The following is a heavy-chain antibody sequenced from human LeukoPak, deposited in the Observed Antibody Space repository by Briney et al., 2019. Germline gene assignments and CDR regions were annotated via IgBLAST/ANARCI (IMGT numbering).Heavy chain of an antibody. CDR1: GGTFSSYA. J-gene: IGHJ4*02. D-gene: IGHD6-19*01. V-gene: IGHV1-69*13. CDR2: IIPIFGTA. Sequence: SVKVFCKASGGTFSSYAISWVRQAPGQGLEWMGGIIPIFGTANYAQKFQGRVTITADESTSTAYMELSSLRSEDTAVYYCASQKTSGWPIDYWGQGTLVTVSS. CDR3: ASQKTSGWPIDY.